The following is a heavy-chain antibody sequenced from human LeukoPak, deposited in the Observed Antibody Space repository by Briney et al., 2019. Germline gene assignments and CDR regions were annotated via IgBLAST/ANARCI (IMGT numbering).Heavy chain of an antibody. J-gene: IGHJ4*02. CDR2: IKQDGSKK. CDR1: GFTFSNYW. Sequence: PGGSLRLSCAASGFTFSNYWMTWVRQAPGKGLEWVANIKQDGSKKNYVDSVKGRFTISRDNAKNSLYLQMNSLRAEDTALYYCAGRSGSFDCWGQGTLVTVSA. CDR3: AGRSGSFDC. V-gene: IGHV3-7*01. D-gene: IGHD3-10*01.